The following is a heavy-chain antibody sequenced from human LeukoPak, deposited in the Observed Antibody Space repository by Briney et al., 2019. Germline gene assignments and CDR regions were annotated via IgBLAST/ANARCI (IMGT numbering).Heavy chain of an antibody. J-gene: IGHJ6*02. CDR3: VIVLRSSTRAYGMDV. Sequence: GSLSLSCAASGFPFSSYAMPWVRQAPGKGLEWVAVISYDGSNKYYADSVKGRFTISRDNSKNTLYLQMNSLRAEDTAVYYCVIVLRSSTRAYGMDVWGQGTTVTVSS. V-gene: IGHV3-30-3*01. CDR1: GFPFSSYA. CDR2: ISYDGSNK. D-gene: IGHD2-2*01.